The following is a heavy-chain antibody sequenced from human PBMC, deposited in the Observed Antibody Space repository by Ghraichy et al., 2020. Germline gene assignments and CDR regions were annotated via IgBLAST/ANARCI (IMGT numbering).Heavy chain of an antibody. Sequence: ASVKVSCKASGYTFTSYAMHWVRQAPGQRLEWMGWINAGNGNTKYSQKFQGRVTITRDTSASTAYMELSSLRSEDTAVYYCARSPNYYGSGSYYKGWFDPWGQGTLVTVSS. D-gene: IGHD3-10*01. J-gene: IGHJ5*02. CDR1: GYTFTSYA. V-gene: IGHV1-3*01. CDR3: ARSPNYYGSGSYYKGWFDP. CDR2: INAGNGNT.